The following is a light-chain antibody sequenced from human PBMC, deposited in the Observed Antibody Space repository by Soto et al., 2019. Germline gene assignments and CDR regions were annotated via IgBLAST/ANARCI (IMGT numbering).Light chain of an antibody. CDR1: QSISGW. CDR3: QPYNDYPIT. J-gene: IGKJ5*01. V-gene: IGKV1-5*01. CDR2: DVS. Sequence: DFQMTQFPSTLSASVGDRVTITCRASQSISGWLAWYQQKPGKAPNLLIYDVSSLETGVPSRFSGSGFGTEFTLTISSLQPDDFATYYCQPYNDYPITFGQGTRLEI.